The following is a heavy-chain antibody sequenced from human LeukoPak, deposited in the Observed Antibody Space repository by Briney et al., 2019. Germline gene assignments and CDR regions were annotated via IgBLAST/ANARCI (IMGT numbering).Heavy chain of an antibody. CDR1: GFSFSDYG. CDR3: ARDLFSYGYVLDY. D-gene: IGHD5-18*01. J-gene: IGHJ4*02. Sequence: QPGGSLRLSCAASGFSFSDYGMHWVRQAPGKGLEWVAAILHDGTNEYYADAVKGRFTISRDNSKNTLYLQMNSLRAEDTAVYYCARDLFSYGYVLDYWGQGTLVTVSS. V-gene: IGHV3-30*03. CDR2: ILHDGTNE.